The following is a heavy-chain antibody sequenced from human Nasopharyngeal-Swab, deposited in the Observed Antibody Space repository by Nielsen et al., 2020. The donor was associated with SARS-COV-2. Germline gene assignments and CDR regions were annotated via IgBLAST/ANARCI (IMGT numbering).Heavy chain of an antibody. CDR1: GFTFSSYA. CDR3: ARDGYSSSWTLFAEYFQH. J-gene: IGHJ1*01. D-gene: IGHD6-13*01. Sequence: GGSLRLSCAASGFTFSSYAMTWVRQAPGKGLEWVSAISAGGGSTYYADSVKGRFTISRDNAKNSLYLQMNSLRAEDTAVYYCARDGYSSSWTLFAEYFQHWGQGTLVTVSS. V-gene: IGHV3-21*01. CDR2: ISAGGGST.